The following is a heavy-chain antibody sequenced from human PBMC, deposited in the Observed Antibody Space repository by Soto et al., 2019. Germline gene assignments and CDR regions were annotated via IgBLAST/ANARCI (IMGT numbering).Heavy chain of an antibody. V-gene: IGHV1-3*01. J-gene: IGHJ4*02. D-gene: IGHD1-26*01. CDR1: GYTFTIYA. Sequence: ASVKVSCKASGYTFTIYAMHWVLQAPGQRLEWMGWINAGNGNTKYSQKFQGRVTITRDTSASTAYMELSSLRSEDTAVYYCARSHSGSYFRYWGQGTLVTVSS. CDR3: ARSHSGSYFRY. CDR2: INAGNGNT.